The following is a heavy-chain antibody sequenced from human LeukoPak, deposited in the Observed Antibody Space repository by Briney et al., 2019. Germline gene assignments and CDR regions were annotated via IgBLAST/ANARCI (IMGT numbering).Heavy chain of an antibody. CDR1: GGSISSSSYY. CDR3: ARVRYYDSSGCGAFDI. J-gene: IGHJ3*02. CDR2: IYYSGST. D-gene: IGHD3-22*01. V-gene: IGHV4-39*07. Sequence: SETLSLTCTVSGGSISSSSYYWGWIRQPPGKGLEWIGSIYYSGSTYYNPSLKSRVTISVDTSKNQFSLKLSSVTAADTAVYYCARVRYYDSSGCGAFDIWGQGTMVTVSS.